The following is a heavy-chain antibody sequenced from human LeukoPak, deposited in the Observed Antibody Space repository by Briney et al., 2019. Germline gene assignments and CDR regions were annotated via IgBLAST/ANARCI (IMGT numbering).Heavy chain of an antibody. J-gene: IGHJ4*02. CDR2: IRSKADTYAT. Sequence: GGSLRLSCAASGFAFSSYAMSWVRQAPGKGLEWVGRIRSKADTYATAYAASVKGRFTISRDDSKNTAYLQMNSLKTEDTAVYYCTRPGGVTTDYWGQGTLVTVSS. D-gene: IGHD4-17*01. V-gene: IGHV3-73*01. CDR3: TRPGGVTTDY. CDR1: GFAFSSYA.